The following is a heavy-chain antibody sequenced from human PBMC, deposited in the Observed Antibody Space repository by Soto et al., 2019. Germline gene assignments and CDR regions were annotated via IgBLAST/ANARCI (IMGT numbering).Heavy chain of an antibody. J-gene: IGHJ4*02. CDR2: IYYSGST. D-gene: IGHD5-18*01. CDR1: GASVSSTKW. V-gene: IGHV4-61*01. Sequence: SETLSLTCAVSGASVSSTKWWSWIRQPPGKGLEWIGYIYYSGSTNYNPSLKSRVTISVDTSKNQFSLKLSSVTAADTAVYYCARWRYVYSFDYWGQGTLVTVSS. CDR3: ARWRYVYSFDY.